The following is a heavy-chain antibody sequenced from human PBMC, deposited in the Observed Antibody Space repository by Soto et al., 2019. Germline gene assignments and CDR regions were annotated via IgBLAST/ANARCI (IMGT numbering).Heavy chain of an antibody. Sequence: PSETLSLTCTVSGGSISSYYWSWIRQPPGKGLEWIGYIYYSGSTNYNPSLKSRVTISVDTSKNQFSLKLSSVTAADTAVYYCARVRVITKDVDYWGRGTLVTVSS. CDR3: ARVRVITKDVDY. CDR2: IYYSGST. D-gene: IGHD3-10*01. CDR1: GGSISSYY. J-gene: IGHJ4*02. V-gene: IGHV4-59*01.